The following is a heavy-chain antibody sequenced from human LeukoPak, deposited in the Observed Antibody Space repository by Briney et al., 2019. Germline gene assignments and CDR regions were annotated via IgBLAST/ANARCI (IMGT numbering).Heavy chain of an antibody. Sequence: GASLQISCKGSGCSFTTYWIACVRQMPGKGLEWMGIIYPSDSVTRYSPSFQGQVTISADKSISTASLQWSSLKASDTAMYYCARTIGGWQYDGFDIWGQGTMVTVSS. CDR2: IYPSDSVT. J-gene: IGHJ3*02. CDR1: GCSFTTYW. CDR3: ARTIGGWQYDGFDI. V-gene: IGHV5-51*01. D-gene: IGHD6-19*01.